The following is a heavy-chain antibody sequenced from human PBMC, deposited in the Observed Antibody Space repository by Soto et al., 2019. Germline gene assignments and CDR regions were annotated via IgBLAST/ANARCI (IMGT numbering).Heavy chain of an antibody. D-gene: IGHD3-9*01. CDR1: GGSFSGYY. V-gene: IGHV4-34*01. CDR3: ASQGLPYFDWSPTPLYYMDV. Sequence: QVQLQQWGAGLLEPSETLSLTCAVYGGSFSGYYWSWIRQPPGKGLEWIGEINHSGNTNYNPSLKSRVTISVDKTKNQSSLKLRSVTAADTAVYYCASQGLPYFDWSPTPLYYMDVWGKGTTVTVSS. J-gene: IGHJ6*03. CDR2: INHSGNT.